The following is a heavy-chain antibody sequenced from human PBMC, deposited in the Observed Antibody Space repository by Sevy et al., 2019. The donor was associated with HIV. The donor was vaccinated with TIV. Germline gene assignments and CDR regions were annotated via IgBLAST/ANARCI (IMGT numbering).Heavy chain of an antibody. D-gene: IGHD3-22*01. CDR3: ARSTYYFDTTGFGSFDI. CDR1: GFTFDDYA. V-gene: IGHV3-20*01. CDR2: VNWKGDDI. Sequence: GGSLRLSCATSGFTFDDYAMNWVRQVPGKGLEWVSGVNWKGDDIGYGDSVKGRFIISRDNAKKSLYLQMNSLRVEDTALYHCARSTYYFDTTGFGSFDIWGQGTMVTVSS. J-gene: IGHJ3*02.